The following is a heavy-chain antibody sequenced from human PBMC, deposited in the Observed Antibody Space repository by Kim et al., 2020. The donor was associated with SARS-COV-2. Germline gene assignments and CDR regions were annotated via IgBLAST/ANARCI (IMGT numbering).Heavy chain of an antibody. Sequence: GGSLRLSCAASGFTFSSYWMHWVRQAPGKGLVWVSRINSDGSSTSYADSVKGRFTISRDNAKNTLYLQMNSLRAEDTAVYYCARDLSPGARHDAFDIWGQGTMVTVSS. CDR3: ARDLSPGARHDAFDI. V-gene: IGHV3-74*01. J-gene: IGHJ3*02. D-gene: IGHD7-27*01. CDR1: GFTFSSYW. CDR2: INSDGSST.